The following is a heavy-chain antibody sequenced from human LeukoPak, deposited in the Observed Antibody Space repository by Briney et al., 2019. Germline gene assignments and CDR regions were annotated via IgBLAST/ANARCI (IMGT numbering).Heavy chain of an antibody. J-gene: IGHJ4*02. Sequence: SQTLSVTCAISGDSVSSINGAWNWVTQSPSRGLEWLGRTYYRSKWYSDYAVPIQGRMSINPDTSKNQFTLHLFSVTPDDTAVYYCARDVATTGWYTFDYWGQGTRVTVSS. CDR1: GDSVSSINGA. V-gene: IGHV6-1*01. D-gene: IGHD6-19*01. CDR3: ARDVATTGWYTFDY. CDR2: TYYRSKWYS.